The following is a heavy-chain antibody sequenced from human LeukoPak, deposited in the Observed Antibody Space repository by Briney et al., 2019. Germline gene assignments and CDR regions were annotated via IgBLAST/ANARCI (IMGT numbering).Heavy chain of an antibody. V-gene: IGHV3-30*04. J-gene: IGHJ4*02. Sequence: PGGSLRLSCAAFGFTFSSYAMHWVRQAPGKGLEWVAVISYDGSNKYYADSVKGRFTISRDNSKNTLYLQMNSLRAEDTAVYYCARASGGSCYSNFDYWGQGTLVTVSS. CDR2: ISYDGSNK. CDR3: ARASGGSCYSNFDY. D-gene: IGHD2-15*01. CDR1: GFTFSSYA.